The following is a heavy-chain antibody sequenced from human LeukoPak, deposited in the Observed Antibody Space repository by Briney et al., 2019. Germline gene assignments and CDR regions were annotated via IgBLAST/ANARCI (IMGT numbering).Heavy chain of an antibody. V-gene: IGHV4-39*01. J-gene: IGHJ4*02. Sequence: PSETLSLTCTVSGGSISDSSYYWGWIRQPPGKGLEWIASIHYSGSTYYNPSLKSRVTISVDTSKNQFSMKLTSVTAADTAVYYCPRELKTLYDILPGHYKGVAYFDYWGQGTLVTVSS. D-gene: IGHD3-9*01. CDR2: IHYSGST. CDR1: GGSISDSSYY. CDR3: PRELKTLYDILPGHYKGVAYFDY.